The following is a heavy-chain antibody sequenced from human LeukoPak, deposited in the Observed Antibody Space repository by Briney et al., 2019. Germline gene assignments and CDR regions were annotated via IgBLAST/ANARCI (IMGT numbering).Heavy chain of an antibody. V-gene: IGHV1-69*04. CDR2: IIPIFGIA. Sequence: SVKVSCKASGGTFSGYAISWVRQAPGRGLEWMGRIIPIFGIANYAQKFQGRVTITADKSTSTAYMELSSLRSEDTAVYYCARGGEMATAIDYWGQGTLVTVSS. CDR3: ARGGEMATAIDY. CDR1: GGTFSGYA. J-gene: IGHJ4*02. D-gene: IGHD5-24*01.